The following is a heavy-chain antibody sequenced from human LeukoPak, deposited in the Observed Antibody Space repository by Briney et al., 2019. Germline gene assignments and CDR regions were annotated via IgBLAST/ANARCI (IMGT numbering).Heavy chain of an antibody. D-gene: IGHD3-22*01. V-gene: IGHV3-11*01. CDR3: ARGGYYDSSGYPPDY. J-gene: IGHJ4*02. CDR1: GFTFSDYY. CDR2: ISSNDNTI. Sequence: GGSLRLSCAASGFTFSDYYMSWIRQAPGKGLEWVSHISSNDNTIYYADSVKGRFTISRDNAKNSLYLQLNSLRAGDTAVYYCARGGYYDSSGYPPDYWGQGTLVTVSS.